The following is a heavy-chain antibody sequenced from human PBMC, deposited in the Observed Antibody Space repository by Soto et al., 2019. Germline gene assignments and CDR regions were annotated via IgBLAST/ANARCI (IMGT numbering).Heavy chain of an antibody. Sequence: QVQLVQSGAEVKKPGSSVKVSCKASGGTFSSYTISWVRQAPGQGLEWMGRIIPILGIANYAQKFQGRVTITADKSTSTAYMELSSQRSEDTAVYYCARGLQAASVDYWGQGTLVTVS. CDR2: IIPILGIA. V-gene: IGHV1-69*02. D-gene: IGHD2-15*01. CDR3: ARGLQAASVDY. J-gene: IGHJ4*02. CDR1: GGTFSSYT.